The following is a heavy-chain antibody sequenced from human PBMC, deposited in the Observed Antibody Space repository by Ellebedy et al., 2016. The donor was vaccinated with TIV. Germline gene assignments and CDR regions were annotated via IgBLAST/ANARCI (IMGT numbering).Heavy chain of an antibody. D-gene: IGHD4-17*01. CDR2: ISSSSSTI. Sequence: GGSLRLSCAASGFTFSNYWMKWVRQAPGKGLEWVSYISSSSSTIYYADSVKGRFTISRDNAKNSLYLQMNSLRDEDTAVYYCARDLMGYGDYYYYGMDVWGQGTTVTVSS. CDR1: GFTFSNYW. V-gene: IGHV3-48*02. J-gene: IGHJ6*02. CDR3: ARDLMGYGDYYYYGMDV.